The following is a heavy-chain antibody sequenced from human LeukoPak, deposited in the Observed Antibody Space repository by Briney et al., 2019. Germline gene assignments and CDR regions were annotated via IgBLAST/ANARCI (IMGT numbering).Heavy chain of an antibody. D-gene: IGHD5-12*01. CDR3: ARDLRPYSGYDNLAFDI. CDR2: IRTSSIYI. Sequence: PGGSLRLSCAASGFTFSSYTMNWVRQAPGKGLEWVSFIRTSSIYIYYADSVKGRFTISRDNAKNSLYLQMNSLRAEDTAVYYCARDLRPYSGYDNLAFDIWGQGTMVTVSS. J-gene: IGHJ3*02. CDR1: GFTFSSYT. V-gene: IGHV3-21*01.